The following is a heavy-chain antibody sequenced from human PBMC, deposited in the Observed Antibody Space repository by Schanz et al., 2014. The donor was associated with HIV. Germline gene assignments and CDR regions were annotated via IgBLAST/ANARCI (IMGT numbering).Heavy chain of an antibody. D-gene: IGHD1-26*01. CDR1: GFTFSSYA. CDR2: ITDSGGST. V-gene: IGHV3-23*01. J-gene: IGHJ3*02. Sequence: EVQLLESGGGLVQPGGSLRLSCAASGFTFSSYAMSWVRQAPGKGLEWVSAITDSGGSTYYADSVKGRFTISRDNSKNTLYLQMNSLRAEDSAVYYCAKVGPYSGSLGAFDIWGQGTMVTVSS. CDR3: AKVGPYSGSLGAFDI.